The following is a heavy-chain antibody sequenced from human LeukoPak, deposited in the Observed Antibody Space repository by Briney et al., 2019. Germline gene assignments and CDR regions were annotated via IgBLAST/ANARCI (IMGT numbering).Heavy chain of an antibody. CDR1: GFTFSSYA. D-gene: IGHD3-10*01. Sequence: PGGSLRLSCAASGFTFSSYAMSWVRQAPGKGLEWVSAISGSGGSTYYADSVKGRFTISRDNSKNTLYLQVNSLRAEDTAVYYCAKDHYGSGSRNAFDIWGQGTMVTVSS. J-gene: IGHJ3*02. V-gene: IGHV3-23*01. CDR3: AKDHYGSGSRNAFDI. CDR2: ISGSGGST.